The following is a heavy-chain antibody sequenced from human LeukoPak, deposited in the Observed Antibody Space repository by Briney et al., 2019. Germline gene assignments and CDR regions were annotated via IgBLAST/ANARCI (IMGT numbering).Heavy chain of an antibody. J-gene: IGHJ4*02. V-gene: IGHV3-48*03. D-gene: IGHD5-24*01. Sequence: PGGSLRLSCAASGFTFSSYEMNWVRQAPGKGLXXXSYISSSGSTIYYADSVKGRFTISRDNAKNSLYLQMNSLRAEDTAVYYCAVATIKDYFDYWGQGTLVTVSS. CDR3: AVATIKDYFDY. CDR2: ISSSGSTI. CDR1: GFTFSSYE.